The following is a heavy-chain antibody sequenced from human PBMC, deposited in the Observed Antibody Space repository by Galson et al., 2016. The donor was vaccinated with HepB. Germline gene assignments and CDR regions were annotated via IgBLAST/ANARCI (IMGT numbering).Heavy chain of an antibody. D-gene: IGHD3-3*01. J-gene: IGHJ4*02. CDR2: ITGSGTVI. CDR1: GFTFGDSY. Sequence: SLRLSCAAPGFTFGDSYMSWIRQAPGKGLEWISCITGSGTVIFYADSVKGRFTISRDNARNSLYLHLNSLRAEDTAVYYCARGHYEVWGQGTLVTVSS. CDR3: ARGHYEV. V-gene: IGHV3-11*01.